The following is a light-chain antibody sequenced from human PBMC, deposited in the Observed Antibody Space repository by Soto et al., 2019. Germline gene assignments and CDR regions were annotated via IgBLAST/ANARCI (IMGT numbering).Light chain of an antibody. J-gene: IGKJ1*01. Sequence: DIQMTQSPSSLSASVGDRITITCRTSQNIDTYLNWYQQNPGKAPKLLISAASRLQSGVPSRFSGSGSGTDFTLTITSLQAEDFATYYCQQTYDNPRTFGQGTKV. CDR1: QNIDTY. V-gene: IGKV1-39*01. CDR3: QQTYDNPRT. CDR2: AAS.